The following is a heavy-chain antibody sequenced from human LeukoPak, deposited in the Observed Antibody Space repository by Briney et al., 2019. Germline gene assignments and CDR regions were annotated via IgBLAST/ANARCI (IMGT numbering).Heavy chain of an antibody. V-gene: IGHV2-5*02. Sequence: SGPTLVKPPQTLTLTCTFSGFSLSTSGAGVGWIRQPPGKALEWLAFIYWDDDKRYSPSLKSRLTITKDTSKNQVVLTMTNMDPVDTATYYCAHSEDYYGSVDAFDVWGQGTMVTVSS. J-gene: IGHJ3*01. CDR2: IYWDDDK. D-gene: IGHD3-10*01. CDR1: GFSLSTSGAG. CDR3: AHSEDYYGSVDAFDV.